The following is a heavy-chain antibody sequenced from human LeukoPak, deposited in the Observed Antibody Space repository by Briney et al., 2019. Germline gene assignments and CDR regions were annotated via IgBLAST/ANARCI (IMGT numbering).Heavy chain of an antibody. CDR2: INAGNGNT. J-gene: IGHJ4*02. CDR3: ATGGAYCGGDCYPVDYFDY. D-gene: IGHD2-21*02. Sequence: ASAKVSCKASGYTFTSYAMHWVRQAPGQRLEWMGWINAGNGNTKYSQKFQGRVTITRDTSASTAYMELNSLRSEDTAVYYCATGGAYCGGDCYPVDYFDYWGQGTLVTVSS. CDR1: GYTFTSYA. V-gene: IGHV1-3*01.